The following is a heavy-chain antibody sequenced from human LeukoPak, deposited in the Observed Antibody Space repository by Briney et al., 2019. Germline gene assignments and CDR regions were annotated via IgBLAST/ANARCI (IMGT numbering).Heavy chain of an antibody. CDR3: ARAYSSGWYDS. Sequence: GGSLRLSCAASGFTFSSYAMHWVRQAAGKGLECVSAISSNGGGTYYANSVKGRFTISRDNSKNALYLQMGSLRAEDMAVYYCARAYSSGWYDSWGQGALVTVSS. CDR1: GFTFSSYA. V-gene: IGHV3-64*01. D-gene: IGHD6-19*01. CDR2: ISSNGGGT. J-gene: IGHJ5*01.